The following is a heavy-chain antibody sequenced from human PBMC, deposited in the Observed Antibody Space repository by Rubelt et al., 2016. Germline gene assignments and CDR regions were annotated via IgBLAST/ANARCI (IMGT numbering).Heavy chain of an antibody. CDR3: AGFPPPRSWLRPTFDY. CDR2: INHSGST. CDR1: GGSFSGYY. V-gene: IGHV4-34*01. J-gene: IGHJ4*02. Sequence: QVQLQQWGAGLLKPSETLSLTCAVYGGSFSGYYWSWIRQPPGKGLEWIGEINHSGSTNYNPSCRVRLPVSGERSRNQFSRMRTSVPAADTAVYYCAGFPPPRSWLRPTFDYWGQGTLVTVSS. D-gene: IGHD6-13*01.